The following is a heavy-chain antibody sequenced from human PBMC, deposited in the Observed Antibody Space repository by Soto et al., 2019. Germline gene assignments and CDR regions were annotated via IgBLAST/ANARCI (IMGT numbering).Heavy chain of an antibody. J-gene: IGHJ4*02. CDR1: GFTVSSNY. D-gene: IGHD3-3*01. CDR2: IYSGGST. CDR3: ARDRVTIFGDAGFDY. V-gene: IGHV3-53*02. Sequence: EVQLVETGGGLIQPGGSLRLSCAASGFTVSSNYMSWVRQAPGKGLEWGSVIYSGGSTYYADSVKGRFTISRDNSKNTLYLQMNSLRAKDTAVYYCARDRVTIFGDAGFDYWGQGTLVTVSS.